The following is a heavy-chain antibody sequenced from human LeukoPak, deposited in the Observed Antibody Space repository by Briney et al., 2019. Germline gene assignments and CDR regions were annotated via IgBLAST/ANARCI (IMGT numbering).Heavy chain of an antibody. V-gene: IGHV1-18*01. CDR1: GYTFTSYG. CDR2: ISAYNGNT. Sequence: ASVKVSCKASGYTFTSYGISWVRQAPGQGLEWMGWISAYNGNTNYAQKLQGRVTMTTDTSTSTAYMELRSLRSDDTAVYYCARGNFPAPQYFDWLPGGIYYGMDVWGQGTTVTVSS. D-gene: IGHD3-9*01. J-gene: IGHJ6*02. CDR3: ARGNFPAPQYFDWLPGGIYYGMDV.